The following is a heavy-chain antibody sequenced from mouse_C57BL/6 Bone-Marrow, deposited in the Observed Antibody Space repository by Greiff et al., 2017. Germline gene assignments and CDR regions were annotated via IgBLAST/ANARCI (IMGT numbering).Heavy chain of an antibody. CDR2: IHPSDSDT. CDR1: GYTFTSYW. D-gene: IGHD2-1*01. V-gene: IGHV1-74*01. J-gene: IGHJ1*03. CDR3: AINYGNYLYFDV. Sequence: QVQLQQPGAELVKPGASVKVSCKASGYTFTSYWMHWVKPRPGQGLEWIGRIHPSDSDTNYNQKFKGKATLTVDKSSSTAYMQLSSLTSEYSAVYYCAINYGNYLYFDVWGTGTTVTVSS.